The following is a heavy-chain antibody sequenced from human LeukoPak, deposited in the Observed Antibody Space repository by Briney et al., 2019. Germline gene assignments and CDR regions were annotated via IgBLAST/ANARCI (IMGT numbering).Heavy chain of an antibody. D-gene: IGHD2-15*01. V-gene: IGHV4-38-2*02. J-gene: IGHJ4*02. CDR3: ARDEGRIRDQDLGY. CDR1: GYSISSGYN. CDR2: IYHSGST. Sequence: SETLSLTCTVSGYSISSGYNWGWIRQPPGKGLEWIGSIYHSGSTYYNPSLKSRVTISVDTSKNQFSLKLSSVTAADTAVYYCARDEGRIRDQDLGYWGQGTLVTVSS.